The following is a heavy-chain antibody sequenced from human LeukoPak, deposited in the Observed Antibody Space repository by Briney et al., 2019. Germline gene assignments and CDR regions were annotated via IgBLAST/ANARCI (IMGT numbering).Heavy chain of an antibody. V-gene: IGHV3-20*04. CDR3: ARAPGGSYYRGQVY. CDR1: GFTFSSYG. Sequence: QPGGSLRLSCAASGFTFSSYGMHWVRQAPGKGLEWVSGINWNGGSTGYADSVKGRFTISRDNAKNSLYLQMNSLRAEDTALYYCARAPGGSYYRGQVYWGQGTLVTVSS. D-gene: IGHD1-26*01. J-gene: IGHJ4*02. CDR2: INWNGGST.